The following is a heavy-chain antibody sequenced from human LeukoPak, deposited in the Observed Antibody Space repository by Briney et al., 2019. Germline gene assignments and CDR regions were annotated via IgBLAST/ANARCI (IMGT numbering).Heavy chain of an antibody. CDR3: VRQEGRSYFDL. V-gene: IGHV4-39*01. Sequence: SETLSLTCTVSGVSISSNSHYWGWIRQPPGKGLEWIGSMYYSESPYYNPSLKSRVTVSGDTSKNQFSLRLTSVTAADTAVYYCVRQEGRSYFDLWGRGSLITVSS. CDR2: MYYSESP. J-gene: IGHJ2*01. D-gene: IGHD1-26*01. CDR1: GVSISSNSHY.